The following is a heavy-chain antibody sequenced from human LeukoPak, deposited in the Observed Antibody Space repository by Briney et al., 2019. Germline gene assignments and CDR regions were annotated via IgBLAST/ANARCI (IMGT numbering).Heavy chain of an antibody. V-gene: IGHV4-59*08. D-gene: IGHD4-17*01. J-gene: IGHJ4*02. CDR1: GGSISSYY. Sequence: PSETLSLTCTVSGGSISSYYWSWIRQPPGKGLEWIGYIYYSGSTNYNPSLKSRVTISVDTSKNQFSLKLSSVTAADTAVYYCARVRGYGVFDYWGQGTLVTVSS. CDR3: ARVRGYGVFDY. CDR2: IYYSGST.